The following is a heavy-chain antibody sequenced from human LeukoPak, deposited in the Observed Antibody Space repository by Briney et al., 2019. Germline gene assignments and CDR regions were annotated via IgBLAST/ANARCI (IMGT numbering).Heavy chain of an antibody. Sequence: GGSLRLSCAASGFTVSSNYMSWVRQAPGKGLEWVSSISSGGDYKHYADSVKGRLTISRDNAKNSLYLQMNSLRAVDTAVYYCARVLVRGAVGDWGQGTLVTVSS. CDR2: ISSGGDYK. V-gene: IGHV3-21*01. CDR3: ARVLVRGAVGD. D-gene: IGHD3-10*01. J-gene: IGHJ4*02. CDR1: GFTVSSNY.